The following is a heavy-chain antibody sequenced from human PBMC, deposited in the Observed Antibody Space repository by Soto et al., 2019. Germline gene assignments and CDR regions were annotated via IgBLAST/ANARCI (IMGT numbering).Heavy chain of an antibody. CDR3: ASPYYDYVWGSYGDYGMDV. CDR2: MNPNSGNT. Sequence: GASVKVSCKASGYTFTSYDINWVRQATGQGLEWMGWMNPNSGNTGYAQKFQGRVTMTRNTSISTAYMELSSLRSEDTAVYYCASPYYDYVWGSYGDYGMDVWGQGTTVTVSS. CDR1: GYTFTSYD. D-gene: IGHD3-16*01. V-gene: IGHV1-8*01. J-gene: IGHJ6*02.